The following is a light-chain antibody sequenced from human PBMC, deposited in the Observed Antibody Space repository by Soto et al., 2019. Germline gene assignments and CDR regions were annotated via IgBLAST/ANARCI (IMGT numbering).Light chain of an antibody. CDR2: GNS. CDR3: ISYRGSDTSYV. CDR1: SSNIGAGYD. Sequence: QSVLTQPPSVSGAPGQRVTISCTGSSSNIGAGYDVHWYQQLPGTAPKLLIYGNSNRPSGVPDRFSGSKSGTSASLAITGLQAEDGADYYCISYRGSDTSYVFGTGTKLTVL. V-gene: IGLV1-40*01. J-gene: IGLJ1*01.